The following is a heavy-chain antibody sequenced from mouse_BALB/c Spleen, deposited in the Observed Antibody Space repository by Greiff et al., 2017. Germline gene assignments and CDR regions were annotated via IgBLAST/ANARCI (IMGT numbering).Heavy chain of an antibody. D-gene: IGHD2-10*02. CDR3: ARRGYGPDY. CDR2: ISYSGST. V-gene: IGHV3-2*02. CDR1: GYSITSDYA. Sequence: EVKLEESGPGLVKPSQSLSLTCTVTGYSITSDYAWNWIRQFPGNKLEWMGYISYSGSTSYNPSLKSRISITRDTSKNQFFLQLNSVTTEDTATYYCARRGYGPDYWGQGTTLTVSS. J-gene: IGHJ2*01.